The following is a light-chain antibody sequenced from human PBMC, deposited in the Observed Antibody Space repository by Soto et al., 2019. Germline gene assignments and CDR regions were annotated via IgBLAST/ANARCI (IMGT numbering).Light chain of an antibody. Sequence: QSVLTQPPSASGSPRQSVTISCTGTSSDVGGYEYVSWYQQHPGRAPKLIIYEVTKRPSGVPDRFSGSKSGNTASLTVSGLQAEDEADYYCTSYAGNNDYVIFGGGTKVTVL. V-gene: IGLV2-8*01. CDR1: SSDVGGYEY. CDR3: TSYAGNNDYVI. J-gene: IGLJ2*01. CDR2: EVT.